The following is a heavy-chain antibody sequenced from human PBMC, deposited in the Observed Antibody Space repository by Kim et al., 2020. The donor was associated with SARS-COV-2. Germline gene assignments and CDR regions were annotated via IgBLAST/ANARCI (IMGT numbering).Heavy chain of an antibody. CDR2: GNGNT. J-gene: IGHJ4*02. D-gene: IGHD3-16*01. V-gene: IGHV1-3*01. CDR3: RGGFYFDY. Sequence: GNGNTIYSQKFQGRVTFTTGTSASTAYMELSFLRSEDSAVYYCRGGFYFDYWGQGTLVTVSS.